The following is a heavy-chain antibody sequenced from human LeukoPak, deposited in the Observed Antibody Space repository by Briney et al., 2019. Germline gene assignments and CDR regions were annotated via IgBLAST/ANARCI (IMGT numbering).Heavy chain of an antibody. V-gene: IGHV1-46*01. CDR2: INPSGGST. J-gene: IGHJ1*01. CDR1: GYTFTSYY. Sequence: ASVKVSCKASGYTFTSYYMHWVRQAPGQGLEWMGIINPSGGSTSYAQKFQGRVTMTRDTSISTAYMELSRLRSDDTAVYYCARDQAGYFQHWGQGTLVTVSS. CDR3: ARDQAGYFQH.